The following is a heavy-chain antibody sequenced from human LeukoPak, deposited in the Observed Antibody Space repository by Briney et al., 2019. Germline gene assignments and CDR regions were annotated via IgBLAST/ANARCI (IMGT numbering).Heavy chain of an antibody. V-gene: IGHV1-2*02. Sequence: ASLKASCTASGYTFTGYYLHWARQAPGQGLEWMGWINPNSGDTNYAQKFQGRVTMTRDTSISTAYMQLSRLRSDDTAVYYCARVYSSSLDYWGQGTLVTVSS. CDR1: GYTFTGYY. CDR3: ARVYSSSLDY. D-gene: IGHD6-6*01. CDR2: INPNSGDT. J-gene: IGHJ4*02.